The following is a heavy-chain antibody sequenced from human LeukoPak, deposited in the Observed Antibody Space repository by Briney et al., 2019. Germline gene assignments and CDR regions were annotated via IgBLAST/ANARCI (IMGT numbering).Heavy chain of an antibody. CDR2: IYTSGST. V-gene: IGHV4-4*07. CDR1: GGSISSYY. J-gene: IGHJ5*02. Sequence: LETLSLTCTVSGGSISSYYWSWIRQPAGKGLEWIGRIYTSGSTNYNPSLKSRVTMSVDTSKNQFSLKLSSVTAADTAVYYCARGPDYGGNPNWFDPWGQGTLVTVSS. D-gene: IGHD4-23*01. CDR3: ARGPDYGGNPNWFDP.